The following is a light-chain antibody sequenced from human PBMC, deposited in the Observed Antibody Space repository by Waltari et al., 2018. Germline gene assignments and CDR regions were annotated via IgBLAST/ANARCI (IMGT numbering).Light chain of an antibody. J-gene: IGKJ3*01. CDR3: QQYNTWLS. CDR1: QNISTH. CDR2: AAS. Sequence: EIVMTQSPATLSVSPGERATLSCRASQNISTHLVWYQHNPGQAPRLLIYAASTRATSTPASFSGHGSGKVFTLTISSLQSEDFALYYCQQYNTWLSFGPGTKVEIK. V-gene: IGKV3-15*01.